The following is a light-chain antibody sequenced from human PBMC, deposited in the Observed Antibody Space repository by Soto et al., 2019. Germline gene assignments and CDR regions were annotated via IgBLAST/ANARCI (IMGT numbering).Light chain of an antibody. J-gene: IGKJ1*01. CDR2: GAV. Sequence: ELVLTQSRCTLSLYPGERATLSCRASQSISSSFLAWYQQKPGQAPRLLMYGAVNRATGIPDRFSGSGSRTDFTLSISRLEPEDFAVYYCQHYGDARTFGQGTKVEIK. CDR3: QHYGDART. CDR1: QSISSSF. V-gene: IGKV3-20*01.